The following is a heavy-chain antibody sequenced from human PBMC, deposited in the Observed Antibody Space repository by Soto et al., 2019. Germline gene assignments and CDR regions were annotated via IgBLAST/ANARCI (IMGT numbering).Heavy chain of an antibody. D-gene: IGHD4-17*01. Sequence: QVQLVQSGAEVKKPGSSVKVSCKASGGTFSSYAISWVRQAPGQGLEWMGGIIPIFGTANYAQKFQGRVTITADESTSTADRELSSLRAEDTAVYYCARESDYYGDYAGTDYWGQGTLVTVSS. J-gene: IGHJ4*02. CDR2: IIPIFGTA. CDR1: GGTFSSYA. V-gene: IGHV1-69*12. CDR3: ARESDYYGDYAGTDY.